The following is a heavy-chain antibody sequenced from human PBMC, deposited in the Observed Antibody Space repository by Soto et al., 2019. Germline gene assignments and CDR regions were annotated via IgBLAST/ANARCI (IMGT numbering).Heavy chain of an antibody. V-gene: IGHV3-48*04. Sequence: EVQLVESGGGLVQPGGSLRLSCAASGFTFSSYSMNWVRQAPGKGLEWVSYISGGGSSIYYAASVKGRFTISRDNAKNSLYLQMNSLRGEDTAVYYCATPIEDSSSANYYFDVWGRGTLVTVSS. D-gene: IGHD6-19*01. CDR1: GFTFSSYS. CDR2: ISGGGSSI. J-gene: IGHJ2*01. CDR3: ATPIEDSSSANYYFDV.